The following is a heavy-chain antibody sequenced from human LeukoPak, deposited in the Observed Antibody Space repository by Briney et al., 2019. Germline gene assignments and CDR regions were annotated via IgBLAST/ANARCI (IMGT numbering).Heavy chain of an antibody. CDR2: ISSSSSYI. V-gene: IGHV3-21*01. CDR1: GFTFSSYT. J-gene: IGHJ4*02. CDR3: ARDPKGYYYSFLDY. D-gene: IGHD3-22*01. Sequence: GGSLRLSCAASGFTFSSYTMNWVRQAPGKGLEWVSSISSSSSYIYYADSVKGRFTISRDNAKNSLYLQMNSLRAEDTAVYYCARDPKGYYYSFLDYWGQGTLVTVSS.